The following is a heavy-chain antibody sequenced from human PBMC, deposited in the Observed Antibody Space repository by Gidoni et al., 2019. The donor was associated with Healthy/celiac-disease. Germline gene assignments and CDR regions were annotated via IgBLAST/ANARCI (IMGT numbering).Heavy chain of an antibody. Sequence: QVTLKESGPALVKPTQTLTLTCTFSGFSLSTSGMRVSWIRQPPGKALEWLARIDWDDDKFYSTSLKTRLTISKDTSKNQVVLTMTNMDPVDTATYYCARTITTPIYCSGGSCYSTDAFDIWGQGTMVTVSS. CDR2: IDWDDDK. V-gene: IGHV2-70*04. D-gene: IGHD2-15*01. CDR1: GFSLSTSGMR. J-gene: IGHJ3*02. CDR3: ARTITTPIYCSGGSCYSTDAFDI.